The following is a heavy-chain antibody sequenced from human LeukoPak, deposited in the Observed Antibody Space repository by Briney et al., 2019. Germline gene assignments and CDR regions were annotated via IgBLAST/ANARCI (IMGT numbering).Heavy chain of an antibody. CDR2: ISYDGSNK. Sequence: GGSLRLSCAASGFTFSSYGMHWVRQAPGKGLEWVAVISYDGSNKYYADSVKGRFTISRDNSKNTLYLQMNSLRAEDTAVYYCAKDRSSSIAARFDFDYWGQGTLVTVSS. CDR3: AKDRSSSIAARFDFDY. CDR1: GFTFSSYG. D-gene: IGHD6-6*01. V-gene: IGHV3-30*18. J-gene: IGHJ4*02.